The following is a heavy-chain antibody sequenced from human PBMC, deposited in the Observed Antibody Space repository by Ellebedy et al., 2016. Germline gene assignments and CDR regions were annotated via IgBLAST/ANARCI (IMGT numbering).Heavy chain of an antibody. CDR2: IYPGDSDT. CDR3: ARATSRRWLQLPAQFDY. J-gene: IGHJ4*02. Sequence: GESLKISXKGSGYSFTSYWIGWVRQMPGKGLEWMGIIYPGDSDTRYSPSFQGQVTISADKSISTAYLQWSSLKASDTAMYYCARATSRRWLQLPAQFDYWGQGTLVTVSS. D-gene: IGHD5-24*01. CDR1: GYSFTSYW. V-gene: IGHV5-51*01.